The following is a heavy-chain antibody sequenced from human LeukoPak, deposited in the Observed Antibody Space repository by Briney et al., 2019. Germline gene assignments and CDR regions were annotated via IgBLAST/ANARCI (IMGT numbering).Heavy chain of an antibody. CDR2: INHSGST. CDR3: ASTTPVTTVVT. Sequence: SETLSLTCAVYGGSFSGYYWSWIRQPPGKGLGWIGEINHSGSTNYNPSLKSRVTISVDTSKNQFSLKLSSVTAADTAVYYCASTTPVTTVVTWGQGTLVTVSS. CDR1: GGSFSGYY. D-gene: IGHD4-23*01. J-gene: IGHJ4*02. V-gene: IGHV4-34*01.